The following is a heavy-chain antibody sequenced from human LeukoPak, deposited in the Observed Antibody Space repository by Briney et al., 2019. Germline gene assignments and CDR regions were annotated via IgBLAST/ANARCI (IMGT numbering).Heavy chain of an antibody. D-gene: IGHD5-24*01. CDR3: ARGRRGMATISVYYFDY. Sequence: GGSLRLSCAASGFTFSSYSTNWVRQAPGKGLEWVSSISSSSSYIYYADSVKGRFTISRDNAKNSLYLQVNSLRAEDTAVYYCARGRRGMATISVYYFDYWGQGTLVTVSS. CDR1: GFTFSSYS. CDR2: ISSSSSYI. V-gene: IGHV3-21*01. J-gene: IGHJ4*02.